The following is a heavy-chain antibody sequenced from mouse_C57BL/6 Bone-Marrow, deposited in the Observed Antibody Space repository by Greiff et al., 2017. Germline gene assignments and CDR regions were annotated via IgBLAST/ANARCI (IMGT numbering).Heavy chain of an antibody. CDR1: GFNIKNTY. J-gene: IGHJ1*03. Sequence: VHVKQSVAELVRPGASVKLSCTASGFNIKNTYMHWVKQRPEQGLEWIGRIDPANGNTKYAPKFQGKDTITADTSSNTAYLQLSSLTSEDTAIYYCASDYCGSSRSDVWGTGTTVTVSS. CDR3: ASDYCGSSRSDV. V-gene: IGHV14-3*01. CDR2: IDPANGNT. D-gene: IGHD1-1*01.